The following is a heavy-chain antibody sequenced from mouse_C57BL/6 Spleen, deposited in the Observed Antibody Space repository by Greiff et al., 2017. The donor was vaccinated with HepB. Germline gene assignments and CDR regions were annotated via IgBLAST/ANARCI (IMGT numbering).Heavy chain of an antibody. Sequence: LQQSGTVLARPGASVKMSCKTSGYTFTSYWMHWVKQRPGQGLEWIGAIYPGNSDTSYNQKFKGKAKLTAVTSASTAYMELSSLTNEDSAVYYCTRDYYGSSYGYFDVWGTGTPVTVSS. CDR3: TRDYYGSSYGYFDV. V-gene: IGHV1-5*01. CDR1: GYTFTSYW. D-gene: IGHD1-1*01. J-gene: IGHJ1*03. CDR2: IYPGNSDT.